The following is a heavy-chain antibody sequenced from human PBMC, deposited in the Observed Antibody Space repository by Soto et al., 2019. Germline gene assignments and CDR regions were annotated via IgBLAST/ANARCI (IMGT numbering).Heavy chain of an antibody. V-gene: IGHV4-34*01. CDR2: ITHSGRT. D-gene: IGHD6-13*01. J-gene: IGHJ4*02. CDR1: GGSFSGYY. Sequence: SETLSPTWAVYGGSFSGYYLSWIRQPPGKGLEWIGEITHSGRTNYNPSLKSRVTISEVTSKNQVSLKLSSVTAADTAVYYCARLYGSRGPFDYWGQGTLVTVSS. CDR3: ARLYGSRGPFDY.